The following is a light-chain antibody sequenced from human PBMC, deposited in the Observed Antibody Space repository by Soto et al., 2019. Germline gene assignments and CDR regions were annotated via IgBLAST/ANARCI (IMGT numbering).Light chain of an antibody. CDR1: SSDVGGYNY. V-gene: IGLV2-14*01. J-gene: IGLJ1*01. Sequence: QSAMTQPASVSGSPGQSITISCTGTSSDVGGYNYVSWYQQHPDKAPKLMIYEVSNRPSAVTNRFSGSKSGKTPALTISGLQAEDESYYYCSSYTSSSAQVFGPGTKVTVL. CDR2: EVS. CDR3: SSYTSSSAQV.